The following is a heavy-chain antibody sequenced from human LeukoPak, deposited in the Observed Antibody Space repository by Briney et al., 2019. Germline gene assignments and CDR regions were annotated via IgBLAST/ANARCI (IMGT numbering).Heavy chain of an antibody. D-gene: IGHD3/OR15-3a*01. CDR1: GFTFSSYC. Sequence: GGSLRLSCAASGFTFSSYCMNWVRQAPGKGLEWVSSISSSSSYIYYADSVKGRFTIFRDNAKNSLYLQMNSLRAEDTAVYYCARGRNLDLDYWGQGTLVTVSS. CDR3: ARGRNLDLDY. CDR2: ISSSSSYI. V-gene: IGHV3-21*01. J-gene: IGHJ4*02.